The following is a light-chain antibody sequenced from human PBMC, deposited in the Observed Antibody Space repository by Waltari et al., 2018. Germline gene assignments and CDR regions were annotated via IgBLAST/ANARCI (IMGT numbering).Light chain of an antibody. V-gene: IGLV2-14*03. Sequence: QSALTQPASVSGSPGQSITISCTGTSSDVGGYNYVSWYQQHPGKAPKFMIYDVSKRPSGVSARFSGSKSGNTASLTISGLQAEDEADYYCCSYATRDSYVFGTGTKVTVL. CDR1: SSDVGGYNY. CDR3: CSYATRDSYV. J-gene: IGLJ1*01. CDR2: DVS.